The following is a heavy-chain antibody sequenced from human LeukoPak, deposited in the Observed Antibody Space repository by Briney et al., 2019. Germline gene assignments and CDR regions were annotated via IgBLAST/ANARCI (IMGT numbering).Heavy chain of an antibody. CDR1: GGSFSGYY. Sequence: SETLSLTCTVYGGSFSGYYWSWIRQPPGKGLEWIGEINHSGSTNYNPSLKSRVTISVDTSKKQFSLNLSSVTAADTAVYYCAGGAYGAYLYAFDIWGQGTMVTVSS. CDR3: AGGAYGAYLYAFDI. CDR2: INHSGST. J-gene: IGHJ3*02. D-gene: IGHD4-17*01. V-gene: IGHV4-34*01.